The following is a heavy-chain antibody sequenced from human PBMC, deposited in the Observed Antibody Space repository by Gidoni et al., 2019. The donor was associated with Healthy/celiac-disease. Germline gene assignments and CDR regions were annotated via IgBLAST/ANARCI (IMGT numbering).Heavy chain of an antibody. CDR2: INPCGGST. D-gene: IGHD1-26*01. V-gene: IGHV1-46*01. CDR3: TSGGELSTIPDY. J-gene: IGHJ4*02. CDR1: GDTFTSYY. Sequence: QVQLVQSGAAVEQPGASVKGSRRASGDTFTSYYLHWVRQAPGQGLEWMGIINPCGGSTSYAQKFQGRVTVTRDTSTSTVYMELRSMRSEGTAVYYCTSGGELSTIPDYWGEGTLVTVSS.